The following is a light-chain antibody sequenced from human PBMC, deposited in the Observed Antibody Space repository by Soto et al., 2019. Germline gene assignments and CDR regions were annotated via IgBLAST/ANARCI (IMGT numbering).Light chain of an antibody. J-gene: IGKJ1*01. Sequence: IVMTQSPATLSMSPGARAPLSCRASQAISSNLAWYQQKPGQAPRLLICGASTRATGIPARFSGSGSGTEFTLTISSLFSEDFAVYYCQQYNSWPTFGQGTKVDIK. CDR3: QQYNSWPT. CDR2: GAS. V-gene: IGKV3-15*01. CDR1: QAISSN.